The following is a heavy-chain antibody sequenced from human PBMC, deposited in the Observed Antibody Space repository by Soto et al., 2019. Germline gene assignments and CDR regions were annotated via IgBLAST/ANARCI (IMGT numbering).Heavy chain of an antibody. CDR3: ARKMATTYYYYYGMDV. J-gene: IGHJ6*02. CDR1: GFTFSSFE. Sequence: GGSLRLSCAASGFTFSSFEMNWVRQAPDKGLEWASYISSSGSTKYYADSVKGRFAISRDNAKNSLWLQMSSLRAEDTAVYYCARKMATTYYYYYGMDVWGQGTTVTVSS. CDR2: ISSSGSTK. D-gene: IGHD5-12*01. V-gene: IGHV3-48*03.